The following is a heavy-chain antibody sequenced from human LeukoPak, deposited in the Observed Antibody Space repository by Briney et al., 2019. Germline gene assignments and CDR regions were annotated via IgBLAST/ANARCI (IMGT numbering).Heavy chain of an antibody. CDR3: ATYRQVLLPFES. Sequence: GASVKVSCKASGYSFINYYIHWVRQAPGQGLEWMGILNPSGGSTSLAQNFQGRVTLTRDMSTTTVYMELNSLRSEDTAIYYCATYRQVLLPFESWGQGTLVTVSS. J-gene: IGHJ4*02. D-gene: IGHD2-8*02. CDR2: LNPSGGST. CDR1: GYSFINYY. V-gene: IGHV1-46*01.